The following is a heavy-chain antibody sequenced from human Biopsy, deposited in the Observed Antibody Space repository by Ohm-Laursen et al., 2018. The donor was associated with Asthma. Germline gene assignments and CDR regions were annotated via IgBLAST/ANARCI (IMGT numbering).Heavy chain of an antibody. J-gene: IGHJ4*02. D-gene: IGHD3-10*01. V-gene: IGHV3-33*08. CDR2: IWFDGSNK. CDR3: GRERSYMVDY. Sequence: SLRLSCSASGFVFRSHAMHWVRQAPGKGLGWVADIWFDGSNKHYADSVKGRFTISRDNSKNTLYLQMNSLRAEDTALYYCGRERSYMVDYWGQGTLVSVSS. CDR1: GFVFRSHA.